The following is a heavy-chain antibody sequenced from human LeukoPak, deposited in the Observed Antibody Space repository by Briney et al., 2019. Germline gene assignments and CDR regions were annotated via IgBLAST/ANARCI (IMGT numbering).Heavy chain of an antibody. J-gene: IGHJ5*02. D-gene: IGHD1-14*01. CDR2: IYPDDSET. CDR1: GYSFTSYW. CDR3: ARFLLTTNWFDP. Sequence: GESLKISCKGSGYSFTSYWIGWVRQMPGKGLEWMGIIYPDDSETRYSPSFQGQVTISADKSVNTAYLQWSSLRASDTAMYYCARFLLTTNWFDPWGQGTLVTVSS. V-gene: IGHV5-51*01.